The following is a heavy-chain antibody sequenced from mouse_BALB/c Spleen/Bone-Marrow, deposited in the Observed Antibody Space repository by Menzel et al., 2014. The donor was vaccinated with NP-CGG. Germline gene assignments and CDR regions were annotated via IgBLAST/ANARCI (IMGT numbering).Heavy chain of an antibody. Sequence: EVKLMESGAEVVKPGASVKLSCTASGFNIKDTYMHWVKQRPEQGLEWIGRIDPANGNTKYDPKFQGKTTITADTPSNTAYLQLSSLTSEDIAVYYCARYDYGVYFDYWGQGTTLTVSS. D-gene: IGHD2-4*01. CDR3: ARYDYGVYFDY. CDR1: GFNIKDTY. J-gene: IGHJ2*01. CDR2: IDPANGNT. V-gene: IGHV14-3*02.